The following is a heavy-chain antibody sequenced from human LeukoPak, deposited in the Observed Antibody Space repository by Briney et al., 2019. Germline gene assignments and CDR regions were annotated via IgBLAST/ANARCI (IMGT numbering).Heavy chain of an antibody. CDR3: ARDQVWFGELLSNFDY. CDR1: GYTFTSYG. D-gene: IGHD3-10*01. CDR2: ISAYNGNT. J-gene: IGHJ4*02. Sequence: ASVKLSCKASGYTFTSYGISWVRQAPGQGLEWMGWISAYNGNTNYAQKLQGRVTMTTATSTSTAYMELRSLRSDDTAVYYCARDQVWFGELLSNFDYWGQGTLVTVSS. V-gene: IGHV1-18*01.